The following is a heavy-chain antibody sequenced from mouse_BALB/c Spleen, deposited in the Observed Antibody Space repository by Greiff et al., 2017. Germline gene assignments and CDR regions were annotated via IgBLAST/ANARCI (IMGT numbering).Heavy chain of an antibody. CDR3: TRGYYYGSSHYFDY. Sequence: EVQLVESGGGLVKPGGSLKLSCAASGFTFSSYTMSWVRQTPEKRLEWVATISSGGSYTYYPDSVKGRFTISRDNAKNTLYLQMSSLKSEDTAMYYCTRGYYYGSSHYFDYWGQGTTLTVSS. CDR2: ISSGGSYT. V-gene: IGHV5-6-4*01. J-gene: IGHJ2*01. D-gene: IGHD1-1*01. CDR1: GFTFSSYT.